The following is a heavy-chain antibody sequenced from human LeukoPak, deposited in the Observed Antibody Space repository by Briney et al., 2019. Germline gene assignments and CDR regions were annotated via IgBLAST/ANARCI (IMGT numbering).Heavy chain of an antibody. CDR1: GYTFSNYD. D-gene: IGHD3-10*01. J-gene: IGHJ6*02. V-gene: IGHV1-8*01. Sequence: ASVKVSCKASGYTFSNYDINWVRQATGQGLEWLGWLYHKNGNTGYARKLQGRVIMSRDISISTAYMEVTTLGSEDTAVYYCARGLQRGDRMLLWFGEFWGDSYFGIDVWGQGTTVTVSS. CDR2: LYHKNGNT. CDR3: ARGLQRGDRMLLWFGEFWGDSYFGIDV.